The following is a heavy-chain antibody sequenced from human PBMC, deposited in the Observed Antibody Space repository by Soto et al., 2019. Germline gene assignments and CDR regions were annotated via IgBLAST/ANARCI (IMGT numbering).Heavy chain of an antibody. Sequence: QVQLVQSGAEVKKPGSSVKVSCKASGGTFSSYAISWVRQAPGQGLEWMGGVIPIFGTANYAQKFQGRVTITADESTSTAYMELRSLRSEATAVYYCARAGLYSSSWLDAFDIWGQGTMVTGSS. J-gene: IGHJ3*02. CDR1: GGTFSSYA. D-gene: IGHD6-13*01. CDR3: ARAGLYSSSWLDAFDI. CDR2: VIPIFGTA. V-gene: IGHV1-69*12.